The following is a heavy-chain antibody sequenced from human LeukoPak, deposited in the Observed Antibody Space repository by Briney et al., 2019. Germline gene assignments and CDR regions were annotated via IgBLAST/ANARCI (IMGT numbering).Heavy chain of an antibody. CDR3: AIHGVYNWNDYAFDV. CDR2: IYYSGST. CDR1: GGSISGYF. Sequence: SETLSLTCTVSGGSISGYFWSWVRQPPGKGLEWIGYIYYSGSTNYNPSLKSRVTTSVDTSKNQFSLKLSSVTAADTAVYYCAIHGVYNWNDYAFDVWGQGTMVTVSS. J-gene: IGHJ3*01. V-gene: IGHV4-59*08. D-gene: IGHD1-1*01.